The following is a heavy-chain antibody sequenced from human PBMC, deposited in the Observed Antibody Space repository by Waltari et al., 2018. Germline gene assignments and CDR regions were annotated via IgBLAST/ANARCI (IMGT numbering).Heavy chain of an antibody. D-gene: IGHD4-17*01. CDR3: ASQTTVTTLGYFDL. CDR2: ISGSGGST. V-gene: IGHV3-23*01. Sequence: EVQLLESGGGLVQPGGSLRLSCAASGFTFSSYAMSWVRQAPGKGLEWVSAISGSGGSTYDADSVKGRFTISRDNSKNTLYLQMNSLRAEDTAVYYCASQTTVTTLGYFDLWGRGTLVTVSS. CDR1: GFTFSSYA. J-gene: IGHJ2*01.